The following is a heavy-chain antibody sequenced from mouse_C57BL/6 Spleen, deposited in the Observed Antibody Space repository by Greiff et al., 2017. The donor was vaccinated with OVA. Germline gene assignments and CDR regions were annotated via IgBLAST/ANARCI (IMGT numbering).Heavy chain of an antibody. V-gene: IGHV1-64*01. CDR2: IHPNSGST. D-gene: IGHD2-3*01. J-gene: IGHJ1*03. Sequence: QVQLKQPGAELVKPGASVKLSCKASGYTFTSYWMHWVKQRPGQGLEWIGMIHPNSGSTNYNEKFKSKATLTVDKSSSTAYMQLSSLTSEDSAVYYCARTPDGYYWYFDVWGTGTTVTVSS. CDR3: ARTPDGYYWYFDV. CDR1: GYTFTSYW.